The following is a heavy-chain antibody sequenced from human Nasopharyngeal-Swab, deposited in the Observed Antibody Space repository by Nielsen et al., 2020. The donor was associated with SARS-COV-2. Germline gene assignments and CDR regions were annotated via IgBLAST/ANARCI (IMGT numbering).Heavy chain of an antibody. CDR2: ISAYNGNT. J-gene: IGHJ6*02. V-gene: IGHV1-18*04. Sequence: ASVKVSCKASGYIFTSYGISWVRQAPGQGLEWMGWISAYNGNTNYAQKLQGRVTMTTDTSTSTAYMELRSLRSDDTAVYYCARDHSPIFCSSTSCHLYYYYGMDVWGQGTTVTVSS. CDR3: ARDHSPIFCSSTSCHLYYYYGMDV. CDR1: GYIFTSYG. D-gene: IGHD2-2*01.